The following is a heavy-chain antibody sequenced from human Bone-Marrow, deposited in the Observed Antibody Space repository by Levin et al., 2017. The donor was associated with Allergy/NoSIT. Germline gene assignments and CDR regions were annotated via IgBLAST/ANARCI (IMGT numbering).Heavy chain of an antibody. V-gene: IGHV3-30*09. CDR3: ARGPRGYYYDSSGPRDFDY. J-gene: IGHJ4*02. CDR2: ISYDGSNK. D-gene: IGHD3-22*01. Sequence: GGSLRLSCAASGFTFSSYAMHWVRQAPGKGLEWVAVISYDGSNKYYADSVKGRFAISRDNSKNTLYLQMHSLRAEDTAVYYCARGPRGYYYDSSGPRDFDYWGQGTLVTVSS. CDR1: GFTFSSYA.